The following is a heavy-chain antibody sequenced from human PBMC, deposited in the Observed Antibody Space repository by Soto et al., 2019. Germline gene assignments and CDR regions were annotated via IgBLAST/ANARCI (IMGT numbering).Heavy chain of an antibody. J-gene: IGHJ5*01. V-gene: IGHV1-8*01. CDR1: GYTFTNYD. CDR3: ARSHGYDLNWSDS. CDR2: MNPKSANT. Sequence: ASVKVSCKTSGYTFTNYDINWVRQAPGQGLEWMGWMNPKSANTGYAQNFQGRLTMTRDTSLSTAYMELSSLRYEDTAVYYCARSHGYDLNWSDSWGQGTLVTVSS. D-gene: IGHD2-2*01.